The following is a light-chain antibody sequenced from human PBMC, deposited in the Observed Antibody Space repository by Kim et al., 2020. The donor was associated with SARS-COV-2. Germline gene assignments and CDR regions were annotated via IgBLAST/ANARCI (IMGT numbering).Light chain of an antibody. CDR1: QSVASN. Sequence: SPGERATLSCRASQSVASNLAWYRQTPGQPPRLLMYDVSVRATGVPARFSGRGSGTQFTLTITNLQSEDSAVYFCQQYNNWPPYTFGQGTKLEI. J-gene: IGKJ2*01. V-gene: IGKV3-15*01. CDR3: QQYNNWPPYT. CDR2: DVS.